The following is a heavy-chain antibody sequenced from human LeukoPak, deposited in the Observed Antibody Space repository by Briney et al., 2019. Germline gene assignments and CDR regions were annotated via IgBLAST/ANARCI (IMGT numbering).Heavy chain of an antibody. CDR2: IYHSGST. J-gene: IGHJ4*02. D-gene: IGHD5-12*01. Sequence: SETLSLTCTVSGGSFSTYYWSWIRQPPGKGLEWIGYIYHSGSTNYNPSLKSRVTISVDTSKNQLSLKLSSVTTADTAVYYCARVGGYDWRLDYWGQGTLVTVSS. V-gene: IGHV4-59*01. CDR1: GGSFSTYY. CDR3: ARVGGYDWRLDY.